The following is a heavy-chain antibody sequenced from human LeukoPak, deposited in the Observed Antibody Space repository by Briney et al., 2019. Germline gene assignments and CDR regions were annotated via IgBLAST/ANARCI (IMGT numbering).Heavy chain of an antibody. V-gene: IGHV1-18*01. J-gene: IGHJ6*03. CDR2: ISTYNDNT. D-gene: IGHD2-15*01. Sequence: ASVKVSCKTSGYTFAHYGISWVRQAPGQGLEWMGWISTYNDNTNFAQKFQGRVTMTTDTSTSTAYMELRSLTSDDSAVYYCARESAGYCSGGTCYSSPFYYMDLWGEGTTVTVSS. CDR1: GYTFAHYG. CDR3: ARESAGYCSGGTCYSSPFYYMDL.